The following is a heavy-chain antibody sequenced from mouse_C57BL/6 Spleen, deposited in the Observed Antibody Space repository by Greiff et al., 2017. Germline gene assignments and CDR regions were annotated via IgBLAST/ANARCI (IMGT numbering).Heavy chain of an antibody. V-gene: IGHV1-85*01. CDR3: AREGAGSWFAY. J-gene: IGHJ3*01. Sequence: VQLQQSGPELVKPGASVKLSCKASGYTFTSYDINWVKQRPGQGLEWIGWIYPRDGSTKYNEKFKGKATLTVDTSSSTAYMELHSLTSEDSAVYFCAREGAGSWFAYWGQGTLVTVSA. CDR2: IYPRDGST. CDR1: GYTFTSYD. D-gene: IGHD4-1*01.